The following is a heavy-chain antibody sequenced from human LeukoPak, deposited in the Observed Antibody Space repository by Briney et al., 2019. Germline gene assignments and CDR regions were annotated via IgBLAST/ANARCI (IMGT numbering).Heavy chain of an antibody. J-gene: IGHJ4*02. Sequence: SETLSLTCAVYGGSFSGYYWSWIRQPPGKGLEWIGEINHSGSTNYNPSLKSRVTISVDTSKNQFSLKLSSVTAADTAVYYCARDRRDGYSGGDFDYWGQGTLVTVSS. CDR3: ARDRRDGYSGGDFDY. CDR1: GGSFSGYY. D-gene: IGHD5-24*01. V-gene: IGHV4-34*01. CDR2: INHSGST.